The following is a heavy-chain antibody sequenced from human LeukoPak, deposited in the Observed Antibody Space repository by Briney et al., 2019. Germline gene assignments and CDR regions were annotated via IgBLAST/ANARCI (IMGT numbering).Heavy chain of an antibody. Sequence: SETLSLTCTVYGGSFSGYFWSWIRQSPGKGLEWIGEINDSSGNTIYIPSLKSRVTISIDTSKNQFSLKLSSVTAADTAVYYCARGGLGTIFGVVIIRGGNFDYWGQGTLVTVSS. CDR2: INDSSGNT. V-gene: IGHV4-34*01. J-gene: IGHJ4*02. CDR3: ARGGLGTIFGVVIIRGGNFDY. CDR1: GGSFSGYF. D-gene: IGHD3-3*01.